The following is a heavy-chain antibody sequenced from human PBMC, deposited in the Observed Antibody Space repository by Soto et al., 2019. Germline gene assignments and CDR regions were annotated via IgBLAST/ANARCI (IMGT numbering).Heavy chain of an antibody. V-gene: IGHV6-1*01. CDR2: TYYRSKWYY. D-gene: IGHD1-26*01. J-gene: IGHJ4*01. Sequence: PSQTLSLTCAITGDSVSSNSAGWSWVRQSPSRGLEWLGRTYYRSKWYYEYAVSVRGRITINPDTSKNQYSLQLNSVTPEDTAVYFRARGEQYSGGIFDYWGQGTLVTVSS. CDR3: ARGEQYSGGIFDY. CDR1: GDSVSSNSAG.